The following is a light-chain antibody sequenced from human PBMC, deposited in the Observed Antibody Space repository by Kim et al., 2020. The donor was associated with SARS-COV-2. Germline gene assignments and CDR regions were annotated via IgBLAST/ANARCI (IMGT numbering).Light chain of an antibody. V-gene: IGLV2-18*02. Sequence: GQSVTISCTGTSNDVGIYNRVSWYQQPPGAAPKLMIYEVTNRPSGVPDRFSGSKCGNTASLTISGLQAEDEADYYCSSYTSRNTYVFGTGTKVTVL. CDR3: SSYTSRNTYV. CDR2: EVT. CDR1: SNDVGIYNR. J-gene: IGLJ1*01.